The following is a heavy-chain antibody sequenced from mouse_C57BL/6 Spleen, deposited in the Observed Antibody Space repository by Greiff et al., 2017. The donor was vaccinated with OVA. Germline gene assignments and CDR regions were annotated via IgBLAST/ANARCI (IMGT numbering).Heavy chain of an antibody. CDR1: GFTFSSYA. Sequence: EVKLMESGQGLVKPGGSLKLSCAASGFTFSSYAMSWVRQTPEKRLEWVAYISSGGDYIYYADTVKGRFTIYRDYARNTLYQQMSSLKSEDTAMYYCTREKLTGLFAYWGQGTLVTVSA. CDR3: TREKLTGLFAY. D-gene: IGHD4-1*01. CDR2: ISSGGDYI. V-gene: IGHV5-9-1*02. J-gene: IGHJ3*01.